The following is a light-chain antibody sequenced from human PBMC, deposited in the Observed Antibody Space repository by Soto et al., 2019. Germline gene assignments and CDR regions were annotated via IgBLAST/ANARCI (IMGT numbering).Light chain of an antibody. J-gene: IGKJ1*01. V-gene: IGKV1-5*03. Sequence: DIQMTQSLSTLSASLGDRVTITCRASQSIGDSLAWYQQRPGKAPNLLIYKASTLEGGVPSRFSGSGSGTQFTLTITSLQPDDFATYYCQFYNSYSRTFGQGTKVDIK. CDR1: QSIGDS. CDR3: QFYNSYSRT. CDR2: KAS.